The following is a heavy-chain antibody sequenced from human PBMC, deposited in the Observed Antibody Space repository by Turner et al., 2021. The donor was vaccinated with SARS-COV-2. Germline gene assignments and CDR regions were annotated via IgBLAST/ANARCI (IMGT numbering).Heavy chain of an antibody. J-gene: IGHJ4*02. D-gene: IGHD7-27*01. Sequence: QMQLVQSGAELKKPGASVKVSCKASGYTITGYYLHWVRQAPGQGLEWMGWINPNSGDTKYAQKFQGGVTMTRDTSINTAYMELNRLTSDDTAVYYCARASHWAYDYWGQGTLVTVSS. CDR2: INPNSGDT. CDR1: GYTITGYY. V-gene: IGHV1-2*02. CDR3: ARASHWAYDY.